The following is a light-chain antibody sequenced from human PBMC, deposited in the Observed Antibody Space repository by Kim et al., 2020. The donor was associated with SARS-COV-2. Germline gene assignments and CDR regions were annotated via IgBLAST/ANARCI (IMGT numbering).Light chain of an antibody. CDR2: RDY. V-gene: IGLV3-9*01. CDR1: NIVRRN. CDR3: QVWDSSTWV. J-gene: IGLJ3*02. Sequence: VALGQTASITCGGKNIVRRNVHCYQQRPGQAPVLVIYRDYNRPSGIPERFSGSNSGNTATLTISRAQDGDEADYYCQVWDSSTWVFGGGTKLTVL.